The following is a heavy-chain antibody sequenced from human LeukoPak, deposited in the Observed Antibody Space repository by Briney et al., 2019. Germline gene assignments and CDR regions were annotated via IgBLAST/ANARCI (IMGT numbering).Heavy chain of an antibody. J-gene: IGHJ5*02. D-gene: IGHD3-22*01. CDR3: AREAERITMIVVAKNNNWFDP. Sequence: ASVKVSCKASGYTFTSYYIHWVRQAPGQGLEWMGIINPSGGSTNYARKFQGRITMTRDTSTSTVYMELSSLRSEDTAVYYCAREAERITMIVVAKNNNWFDPWGQGTLVPSPQ. V-gene: IGHV1-46*01. CDR2: INPSGGST. CDR1: GYTFTSYY.